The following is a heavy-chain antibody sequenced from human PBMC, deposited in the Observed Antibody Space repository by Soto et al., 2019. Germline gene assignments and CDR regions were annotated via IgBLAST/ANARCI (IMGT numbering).Heavy chain of an antibody. J-gene: IGHJ4*02. Sequence: ASVKVSCKASGYTFTSYGISWVRQAPGQGLEWMGWISAYNGNTNYAQKLQGRVTMTTDPSTSTAYMELRSLRPDDTAVYYCARGRITIFGVADLIDYWGQGTVVTVSS. V-gene: IGHV1-18*01. CDR3: ARGRITIFGVADLIDY. CDR1: GYTFTSYG. CDR2: ISAYNGNT. D-gene: IGHD3-3*01.